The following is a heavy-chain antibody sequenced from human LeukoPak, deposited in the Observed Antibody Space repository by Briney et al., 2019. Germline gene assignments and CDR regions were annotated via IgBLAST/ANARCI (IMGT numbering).Heavy chain of an antibody. J-gene: IGHJ4*02. CDR3: AREGQVPR. CDR2: INTNTGNP. V-gene: IGHV7-4-1*02. CDR1: GYTFTSYG. Sequence: ASVKVSFKASGYTFTSYGISWVRQAPGQGLEWMGWINTNTGNPTYAQGFTGRFVFSLDTSVSTAYLQITSLKAEDTAVYYCAREGQVPRWGQGTLVTVSS.